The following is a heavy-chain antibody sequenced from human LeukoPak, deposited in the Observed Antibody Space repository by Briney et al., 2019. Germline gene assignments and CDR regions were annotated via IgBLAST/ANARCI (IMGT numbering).Heavy chain of an antibody. CDR3: ARRRPHDAFDI. CDR2: IYPGDSDT. Sequence: GESLKISCKGSGYSFTSYWIGWVRQMPGKGLEWMGIIYPGDSDTRYSPSFQGQVNFSADKSISTAYLQWSSLKASDTAMYYCARRRPHDAFDIWGQGTMVTVSS. CDR1: GYSFTSYW. J-gene: IGHJ3*02. V-gene: IGHV5-51*01.